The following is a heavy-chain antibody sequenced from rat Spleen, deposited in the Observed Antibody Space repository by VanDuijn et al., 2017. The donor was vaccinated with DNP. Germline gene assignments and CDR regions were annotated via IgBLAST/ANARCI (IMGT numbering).Heavy chain of an antibody. J-gene: IGHJ3*01. V-gene: IGHV6-6*01. CDR1: GFTFSTAW. CDR3: ALPGD. Sequence: EVQFLESGGGLVQPGSSLKLSRATSGFTFSTAWLYWYRQFPDKRQEWVARIKAKSKNYATDYTESVKGRFTISRDDSKSSVYLQMNNLKEEDNAIYYCALPGDWGQGTLVTVSS. D-gene: IGHD1-4*01. CDR2: IKAKSKNYAT.